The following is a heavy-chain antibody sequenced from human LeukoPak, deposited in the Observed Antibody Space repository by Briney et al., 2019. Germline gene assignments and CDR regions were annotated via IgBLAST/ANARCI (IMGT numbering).Heavy chain of an antibody. V-gene: IGHV3-33*01. J-gene: IGHJ4*02. Sequence: PVRSLRLSCAASGFSFSNYDMHWVRQAPGKGLEWVAVMWYDGSNKYYADSVKGRFTISRDNSKNTLYLQMNSLRVEDTAVYYCARGDPTVTTKQNFDYWGQGTLVTVSS. D-gene: IGHD4-17*01. CDR3: ARGDPTVTTKQNFDY. CDR2: MWYDGSNK. CDR1: GFSFSNYD.